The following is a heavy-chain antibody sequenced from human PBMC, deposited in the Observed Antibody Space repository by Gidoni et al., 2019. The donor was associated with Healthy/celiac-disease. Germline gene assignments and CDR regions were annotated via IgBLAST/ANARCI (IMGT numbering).Heavy chain of an antibody. Sequence: EVQLVESGGGLVQPGGSLRLSCSASGFTFSSSWMSWVRQAPGKGLEWVANIKQDGSEKYYVDSVKGRFTISRDNAKNSLYLQMNSLRAEDTAVYYCAREGRGGYFDYWGQGTLVTVSS. D-gene: IGHD2-15*01. CDR2: IKQDGSEK. CDR1: GFTFSSSW. J-gene: IGHJ4*02. V-gene: IGHV3-7*01. CDR3: AREGRGGYFDY.